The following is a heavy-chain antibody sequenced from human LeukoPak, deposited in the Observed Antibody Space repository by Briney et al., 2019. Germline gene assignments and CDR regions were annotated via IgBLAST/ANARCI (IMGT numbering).Heavy chain of an antibody. CDR2: IKQDGSEK. J-gene: IGHJ3*02. Sequence: QTGGSLRLSCAASGFTFSSSWMSWVRQAPGKGLEWVANIKQDGSEKYYVDSVKGRFTISRDNAKNSLYLQMNSLRAEDTAVYYCARRSIVVAAAYDAFDIWGQGTLVTVSS. CDR1: GFTFSSSW. V-gene: IGHV3-7*01. D-gene: IGHD3-22*01. CDR3: ARRSIVVAAAYDAFDI.